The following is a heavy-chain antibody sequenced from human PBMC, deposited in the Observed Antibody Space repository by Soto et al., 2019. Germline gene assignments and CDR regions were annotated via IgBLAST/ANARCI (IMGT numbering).Heavy chain of an antibody. CDR2: IKQDGSEK. V-gene: IGHV3-7*01. D-gene: IGHD6-19*01. CDR3: ARGTGAAVAADY. CDR1: GFTFSSYW. Sequence: EVQLVESGGGLVQPGGSLRLSCAASGFTFSSYWMSWVRQAPGKGLEWVANIKQDGSEKFYVDSVKGRFTISRDTAKNPLYLQMNGLRAEDTAVYYCARGTGAAVAADYWGQGTLVTVSS. J-gene: IGHJ4*02.